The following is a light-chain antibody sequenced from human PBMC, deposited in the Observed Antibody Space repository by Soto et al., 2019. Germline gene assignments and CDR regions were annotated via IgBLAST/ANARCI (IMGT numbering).Light chain of an antibody. CDR1: ISDIGGYNY. Sequence: ALTQPASVSGSPGQSITISCTGTISDIGGYNYVSWYQQHPGKAPKLIVYEVSWRPSGVSNRFSGSKPGNTASLTISGLQPEDEADYYCTSYTSSITYVFGTGTKVTVL. V-gene: IGLV2-14*01. CDR3: TSYTSSITYV. CDR2: EVS. J-gene: IGLJ1*01.